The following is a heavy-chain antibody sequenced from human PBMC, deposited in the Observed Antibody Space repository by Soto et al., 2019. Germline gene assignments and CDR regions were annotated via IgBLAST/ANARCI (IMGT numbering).Heavy chain of an antibody. CDR1: GYTFTSYY. V-gene: IGHV1-46*01. CDR3: ARDGFYCGGDCYSSRFDP. J-gene: IGHJ5*02. D-gene: IGHD2-21*02. CDR2: INPSGGST. Sequence: ASVKVSCKGAGYTFTSYYMHWVRQAPGQGLEWMGIINPSGGSTSYAQKFQGRVTMTRDTSTSTVYMELSSLRSEDTAVYYCARDGFYCGGDCYSSRFDPWGQGTLVTVSS.